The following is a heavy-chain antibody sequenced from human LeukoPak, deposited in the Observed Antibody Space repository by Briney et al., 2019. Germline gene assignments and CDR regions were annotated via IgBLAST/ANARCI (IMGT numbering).Heavy chain of an antibody. D-gene: IGHD1-26*01. Sequence: GASVKVSCKTSGYSFFTFGITWVRQAPGKGLQWMGWTSPYDETPTYAQEFQGRVTMTTDTSTATAYMELTSLTSDDTAIYYCAKLDPPITEGARGDALHVLGQGTKVIVSS. J-gene: IGHJ3*01. CDR1: GYSFFTFG. CDR2: TSPYDETP. CDR3: AKLDPPITEGARGDALHV. V-gene: IGHV1-18*01.